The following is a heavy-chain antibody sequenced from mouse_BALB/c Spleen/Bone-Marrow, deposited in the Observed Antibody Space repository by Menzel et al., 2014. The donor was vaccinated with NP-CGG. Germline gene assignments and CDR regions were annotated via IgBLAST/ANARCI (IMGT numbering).Heavy chain of an antibody. J-gene: IGHJ4*01. CDR3: TTLLD. CDR1: GFTFSNYW. CDR2: IRLKSDAYTT. Sequence: EVQLVEPGGGLVQPGGSTKLSCVASGFTFSNYWMSWVRQSPEKGLEWVADIRLKSDAYTTHYAESVKGKFTISRDDSKSRLYLQMNNLRPEDTGIYYCTTLLDWGQGTSVTVSS. V-gene: IGHV6-6*02.